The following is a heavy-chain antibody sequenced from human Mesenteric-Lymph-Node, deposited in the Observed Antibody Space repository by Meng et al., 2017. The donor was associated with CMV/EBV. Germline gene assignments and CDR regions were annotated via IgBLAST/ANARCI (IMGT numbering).Heavy chain of an antibody. CDR2: TRFDGSND. V-gene: IGHV3-30*02. J-gene: IGHJ4*02. D-gene: IGHD3-10*01. CDR1: GFTFSGYV. CDR3: ARDRLAYSSGTNFDY. Sequence: GGSLRLSCAASGFTFSGYVMSWARQAPGKGLEWVAFTRFDGSNDHYGDSVKGRLTISRDNSKNTLYLQLISLEAEDTAVYYCARDRLAYSSGTNFDYWGQGTLVTVSS.